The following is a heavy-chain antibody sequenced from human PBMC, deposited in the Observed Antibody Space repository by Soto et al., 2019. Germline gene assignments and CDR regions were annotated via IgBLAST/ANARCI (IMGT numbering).Heavy chain of an antibody. CDR2: IYWNDEK. V-gene: IGHV2-5*01. D-gene: IGHD3-10*01. Sequence: QITLKESGPTLVTPTQTLTLTCTFSGFSLTTTGLGLAWIRQPPGKALEWLALIYWNDEKRYRPSLRSRLTITKDTSKNQVVLTMTDMDPVDTATYYCAHEGFGSDNWFDAWGQGTLVIFSS. CDR1: GFSLTTTGLG. CDR3: AHEGFGSDNWFDA. J-gene: IGHJ5*02.